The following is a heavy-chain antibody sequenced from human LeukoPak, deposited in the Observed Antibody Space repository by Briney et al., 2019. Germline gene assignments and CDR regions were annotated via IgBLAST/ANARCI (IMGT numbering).Heavy chain of an antibody. CDR2: IYTSGST. CDR1: GGSISSYY. CDR3: ARRAAHYDFWSGYLD. D-gene: IGHD3-3*01. V-gene: IGHV4-4*07. Sequence: SETLSLTCTVSGGSISSYYWSWTRQPAGKGLEWIGRIYTSGSTNYNPSLKSRVTMSVDTSKNQFSLKLSSVTAADTAVYYCARRAAHYDFWSGYLDWGQGTLVTVSS. J-gene: IGHJ4*02.